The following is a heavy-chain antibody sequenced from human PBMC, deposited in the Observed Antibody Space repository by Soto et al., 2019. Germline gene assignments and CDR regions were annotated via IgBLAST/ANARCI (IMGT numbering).Heavy chain of an antibody. Sequence: QVQLVQSGTEVKRPGDSVKVSCKASGYTFTGYYVHWVRQAPGQGLEWMGWINPNSGDTYLAQRFQGRVTMNRDTSIGTAYMELRGLTSDDTAEYYCAKGGAIVAAGTRVYIYNAMDVWGQGTTVNVSS. J-gene: IGHJ6*02. CDR3: AKGGAIVAAGTRVYIYNAMDV. CDR1: GYTFTGYY. D-gene: IGHD1-26*01. CDR2: INPNSGDT. V-gene: IGHV1-2*02.